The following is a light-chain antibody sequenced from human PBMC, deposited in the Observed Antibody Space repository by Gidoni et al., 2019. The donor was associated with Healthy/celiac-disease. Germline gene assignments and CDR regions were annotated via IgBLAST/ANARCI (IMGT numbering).Light chain of an antibody. CDR2: EVS. V-gene: IGLV2-14*01. J-gene: IGLJ3*02. Sequence: QSALTQPASVSGSPGQSITLSCTGTSSYVGGYNYVSWYQQHPGKAPKLMIYEVSNRPSGVPDRFSGSKSGNTASLTISGLQAEDEADYYCSSYTSSSTRGFGGGTKLTVL. CDR1: SSYVGGYNY. CDR3: SSYTSSSTRG.